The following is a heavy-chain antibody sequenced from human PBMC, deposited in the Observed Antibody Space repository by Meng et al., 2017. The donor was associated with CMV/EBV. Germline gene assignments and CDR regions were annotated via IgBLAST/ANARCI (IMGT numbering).Heavy chain of an antibody. Sequence: SGGTFSRYAIRWGRQAPGQGLEWVGRSITVFGAANDAQKFQGRVTIATDESTSTAYMELSSLRSEDTAVYYCASSHYFVVDYYYFDYWGQGTLVTVSS. CDR3: ASSHYFVVDYYYFDY. CDR2: SITVFGAA. V-gene: IGHV1-69*05. CDR1: GGTFSRYA. J-gene: IGHJ4*02. D-gene: IGHD2-15*01.